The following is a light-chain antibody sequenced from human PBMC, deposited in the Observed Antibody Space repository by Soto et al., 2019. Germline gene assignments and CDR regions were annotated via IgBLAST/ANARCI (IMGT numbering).Light chain of an antibody. J-gene: IGLJ1*01. CDR1: NIGSKS. Sequence: SYELSQPPSVSVAPGKTARITCGGNNIGSKSEHWYQQKPGQAPVLVIYYDSDRPSGIPERFSGSNSGNTATLTISRVEDGDEADDYCQVWDSSSDHPIYVFGTGTKLTVL. CDR3: QVWDSSSDHPIYV. V-gene: IGLV3-21*04. CDR2: YDS.